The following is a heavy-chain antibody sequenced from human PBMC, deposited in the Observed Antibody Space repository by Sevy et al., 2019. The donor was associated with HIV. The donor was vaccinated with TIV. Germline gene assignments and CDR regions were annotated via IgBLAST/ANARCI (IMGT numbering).Heavy chain of an antibody. CDR3: TTDLEVRWFGGNLDPENWFDP. J-gene: IGHJ5*02. CDR1: GFTFSNAW. Sequence: GGSLRLSCAASGFTFSNAWMNWVRQAPGKGLEWVGRIKSKTDGGTTGYAAPVKGRFTISRDDSKNMLYLQMNSLKTAETAVDYCTTDLEVRWFGGNLDPENWFDPWGQGTLVTGSS. D-gene: IGHD3-10*01. CDR2: IKSKTDGGTT. V-gene: IGHV3-15*07.